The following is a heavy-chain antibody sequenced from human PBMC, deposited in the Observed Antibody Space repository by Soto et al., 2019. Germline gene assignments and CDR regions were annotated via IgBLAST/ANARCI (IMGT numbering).Heavy chain of an antibody. Sequence: ASVKVSCKASGGTFSSYAISWVRQAPGQGLEWMGGIIPIFGTANYAQKFQGRVTITADESTSTAYMELSSLRSEDTAVYYCARESVSGTLFDYWGQGTLVTVSS. J-gene: IGHJ4*02. V-gene: IGHV1-69*13. CDR1: GGTFSSYA. D-gene: IGHD1-1*01. CDR2: IIPIFGTA. CDR3: ARESVSGTLFDY.